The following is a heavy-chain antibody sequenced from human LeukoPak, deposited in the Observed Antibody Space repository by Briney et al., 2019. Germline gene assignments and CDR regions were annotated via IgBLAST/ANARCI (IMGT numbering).Heavy chain of an antibody. D-gene: IGHD3-9*01. CDR1: GYTFTSYD. J-gene: IGHJ4*02. CDR2: MNPNSGNT. CDR3: ARDRDDILTGYFFDY. Sequence: GASVKVSCKASGYTFTSYDINWVRQATGQGLEWMGWMNPNSGNTGYAQKFQGRVTMTEDTSTDTAYMELSSLRSEDTAVYYCARDRDDILTGYFFDYWGQGTLVTVSS. V-gene: IGHV1-8*01.